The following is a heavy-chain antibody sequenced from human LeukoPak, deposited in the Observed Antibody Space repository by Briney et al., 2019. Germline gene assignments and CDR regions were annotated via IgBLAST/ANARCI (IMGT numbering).Heavy chain of an antibody. CDR1: GYTFTGYY. CDR3: ARDLGVAVRPFSLFY. V-gene: IGHV1-2*02. CDR2: INPKSGVT. J-gene: IGHJ4*02. D-gene: IGHD6-6*01. Sequence: ASVKVSCKASGYTFTGYYMHWVRQAPGQGPEWMGWINPKSGVTNYAQKFQGRVTMTSDTSISTAYMELGSLRSDDTAMYYCARDLGVAVRPFSLFYWGQGTLVTVSS.